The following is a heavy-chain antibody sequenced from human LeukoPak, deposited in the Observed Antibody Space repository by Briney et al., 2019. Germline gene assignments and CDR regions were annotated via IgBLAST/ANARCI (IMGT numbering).Heavy chain of an antibody. J-gene: IGHJ4*02. D-gene: IGHD1-1*01. CDR2: TYYRSKWFN. V-gene: IGHV6-1*01. Sequence: QTLSHTSVLSRDSASGAMAGTGSIRQSPSRGLEWLGRTYYRSKWFNDYAVSVKSRITINRDTSKNRFSLQLSCVTPDDTAVYYCARGGYNFINDGGQGTLVTVSS. CDR3: ARGGYNFIND. CDR1: RDSASGAMAG.